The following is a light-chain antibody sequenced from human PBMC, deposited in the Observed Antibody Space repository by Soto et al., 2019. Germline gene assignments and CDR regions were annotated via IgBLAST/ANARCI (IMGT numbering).Light chain of an antibody. CDR3: QQYGSSPLT. CDR2: GAS. Sequence: EIVLTQSPGTLSLSPGERATLSCRASQSVTSSYLAWYQQKPGQAPRLIIYGASSRATVIPDRFSGSGSGTDFTLTISRLEPEDFPVYYCQQYGSSPLTFGGGTKVDIK. J-gene: IGKJ4*01. CDR1: QSVTSSY. V-gene: IGKV3-20*01.